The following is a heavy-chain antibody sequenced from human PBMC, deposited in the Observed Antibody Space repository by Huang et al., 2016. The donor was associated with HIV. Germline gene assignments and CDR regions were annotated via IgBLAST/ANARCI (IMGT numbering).Heavy chain of an antibody. CDR2: INHVGKT. CDR3: VRGRGTSWSFFDT. Sequence: QVRLDQWGAGLLKPSETLSLTCAVYGDSFSDFFWSWIRQSPGKGLEWIGEINHVGKTNYNRSLKSRVTIAVDTSKNQFSLKLKSVTVDDTSMYYCVRGRGTSWSFFDTWGQGALVTVFS. CDR1: GDSFSDFF. V-gene: IGHV4-34*01. D-gene: IGHD2-2*01. J-gene: IGHJ4*02.